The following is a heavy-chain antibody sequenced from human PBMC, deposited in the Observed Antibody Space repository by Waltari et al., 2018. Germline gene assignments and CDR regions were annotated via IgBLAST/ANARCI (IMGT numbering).Heavy chain of an antibody. Sequence: VQVLESGGGLVQPGGSLRLSCAASGFTFSSYAMTWVRQAPGKGLGVVSGIPGDGGSTYYADSVKGRFTISRDNSKNTVYLQMNSLRAEDTAIYYCAKDRQGVWDYWGQGTLVTVSS. CDR3: AKDRQGVWDY. V-gene: IGHV3-23*01. J-gene: IGHJ4*02. CDR2: IPGDGGST. D-gene: IGHD2-8*01. CDR1: GFTFSSYA.